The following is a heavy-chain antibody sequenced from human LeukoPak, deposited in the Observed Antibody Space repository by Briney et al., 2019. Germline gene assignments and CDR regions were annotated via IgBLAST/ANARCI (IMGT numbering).Heavy chain of an antibody. J-gene: IGHJ6*03. CDR3: ARGRDYYGSGSYPPLYYYYYYYMDV. CDR1: GYSFTAYD. D-gene: IGHD3-10*01. CDR2: INPNTGLT. V-gene: IGHV1-8*01. Sequence: ASVKVSCKASGYSFTAYDINWVRQATGQGLEWIGYINPNTGLTESAQKFQGRVSLTRDTSISTAYMEMNSLTSEDTAVYYCARGRDYYGSGSYPPLYYYYYYYMDVWGKGTTVTISS.